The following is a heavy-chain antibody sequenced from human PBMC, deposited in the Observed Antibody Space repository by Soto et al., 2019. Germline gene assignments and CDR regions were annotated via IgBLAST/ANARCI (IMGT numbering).Heavy chain of an antibody. V-gene: IGHV4-59*01. CDR1: GGSISSYY. CDR3: ARESEYSSSSVLYNWFDP. D-gene: IGHD6-6*01. Sequence: SETLSLTCTVSGGSISSYYWSWIRQPPGKGLGWIGYIYYSGSTNYNPSLKSRVTISVDTSKNQFSLKLSSVTAADTAVYYCARESEYSSSSVLYNWFDPWGQGTLVTVSS. J-gene: IGHJ5*02. CDR2: IYYSGST.